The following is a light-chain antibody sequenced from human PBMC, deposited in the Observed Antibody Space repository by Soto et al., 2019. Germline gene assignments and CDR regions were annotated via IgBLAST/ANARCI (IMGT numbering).Light chain of an antibody. V-gene: IGKV3-11*01. CDR1: QRISGY. Sequence: IVLTPCPGPLSLSPWHRATLFCRASQRISGYLAWYQQKPGQAPRLLIYDASNRATGIPARFSGSGSGTDYTLTVSSLEPEDFAVYYCQQRSNWPWTFGQGTKVDI. J-gene: IGKJ1*01. CDR3: QQRSNWPWT. CDR2: DAS.